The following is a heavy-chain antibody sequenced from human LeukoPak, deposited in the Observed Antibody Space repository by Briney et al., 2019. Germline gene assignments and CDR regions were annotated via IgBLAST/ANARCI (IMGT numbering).Heavy chain of an antibody. CDR3: AGGLGSGWRY. CDR2: ISNTGNTK. V-gene: IGHV3-48*03. CDR1: ESAFSSYE. D-gene: IGHD6-19*01. Sequence: PGGSLRLSCTTYESAFSSYEMNWIRQAPGKGLEWVSYISNTGNTKYYTDSVKGRFTISRDNAKNSLYLQMNSLRDEDTALYYCAGGLGSGWRYWGQGTPVTVSS. J-gene: IGHJ4*02.